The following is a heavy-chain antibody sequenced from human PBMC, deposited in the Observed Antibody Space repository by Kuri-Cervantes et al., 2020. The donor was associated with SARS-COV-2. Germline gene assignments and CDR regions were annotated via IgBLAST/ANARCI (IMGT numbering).Heavy chain of an antibody. D-gene: IGHD1-26*01. CDR2: ISGSGTGA. CDR3: AREAPCRIVGAICYGMDV. J-gene: IGHJ6*02. Sequence: GESLKISCAASGFSFSSYAMSWVRQAPGKGLEWVSVISGSGTGAYYADSVKGRFTISRDNAKNSLYLQMNSLRDEDTAVYYCAREAPCRIVGAICYGMDVWGQGTTVTVSS. V-gene: IGHV3-23*01. CDR1: GFSFSSYA.